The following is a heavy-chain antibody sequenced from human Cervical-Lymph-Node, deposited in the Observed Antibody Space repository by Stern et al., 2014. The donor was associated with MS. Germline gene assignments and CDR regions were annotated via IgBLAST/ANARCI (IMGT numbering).Heavy chain of an antibody. CDR2: INSDGSTT. CDR1: GFTFSNYW. J-gene: IGHJ6*02. CDR3: ARVCDSTGCPTMSQYYYAMDV. V-gene: IGHV3-74*02. D-gene: IGHD2-2*01. Sequence: EVQLVESGGGLVQPGGSLRLSCAASGFTFSNYWMNWVRQAPGKGLVWVSRINSDGSTTFYADSVKGRFTISRDNAKNTLYLQMNSLRAEDTAVYYCARVCDSTGCPTMSQYYYAMDVWGQGTTVTVSS.